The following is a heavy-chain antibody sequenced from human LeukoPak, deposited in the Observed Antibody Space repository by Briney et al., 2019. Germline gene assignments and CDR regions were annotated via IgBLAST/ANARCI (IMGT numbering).Heavy chain of an antibody. Sequence: PGGSLRLSCAASGFTFDDYAMNWVRQVPGKGLEWVSNISWNAAFTNYADSLRGRFTISRDNSKNTLYLDMNSLRSGDTAVYYCARERDDYDDPGPLDYWGQGTLVTVSS. CDR3: ARERDDYDDPGPLDY. J-gene: IGHJ4*02. CDR1: GFTFDDYA. CDR2: ISWNAAFT. V-gene: IGHV3-20*04. D-gene: IGHD4-17*01.